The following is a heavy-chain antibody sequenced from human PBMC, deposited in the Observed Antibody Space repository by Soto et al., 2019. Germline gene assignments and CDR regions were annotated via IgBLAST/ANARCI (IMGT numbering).Heavy chain of an antibody. D-gene: IGHD4-17*01. CDR3: ARHKGGDPYYFAF. J-gene: IGHJ4*02. V-gene: IGHV3-33*01. Sequence: QVQLVESGGGVVQPGMSLRLSCAASGFTFSNYGMHWVRQAPGKGLEWVAVIWYDGSNKYYADSVKGRFTISRDNSKNTLYLQMNTLRAEDTAVYYCARHKGGDPYYFAFWGQGTLVTVSS. CDR1: GFTFSNYG. CDR2: IWYDGSNK.